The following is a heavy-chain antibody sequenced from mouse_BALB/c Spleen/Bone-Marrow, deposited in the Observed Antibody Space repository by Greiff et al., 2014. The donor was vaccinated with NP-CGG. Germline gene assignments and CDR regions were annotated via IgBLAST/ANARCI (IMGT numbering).Heavy chain of an antibody. CDR2: ISSGGSYT. D-gene: IGHD2-1*01. CDR1: GFTFSSYG. CDR3: ARQYGNLGVMDY. Sequence: VQLKDSGGDLVKPGGSLKLSCAASGFTFSSYGMSWVRQTPDKRLEWVATISSGGSYTYYPDSVKERFTISRDNAKNTLYLQMSSLKSEDTAMYYCARQYGNLGVMDYWGQGTSVTVSS. V-gene: IGHV5-6*01. J-gene: IGHJ4*01.